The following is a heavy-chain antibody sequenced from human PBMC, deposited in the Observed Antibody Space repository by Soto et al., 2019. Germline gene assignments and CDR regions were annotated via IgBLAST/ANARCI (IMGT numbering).Heavy chain of an antibody. V-gene: IGHV3-30*18. CDR1: GVTFSKYG. D-gene: IGHD3-10*01. J-gene: IGHJ6*02. Sequence: QGQLVESGGGVVQPGRSLRLSCEASGVTFSKYGMQWVRQAPGKGLEWVAVISYDGYLKYSVDSVKGRFTVARDNSKNTLFLEMNSLRGEDTAVYFCAKDFKVSGSHYGTLNYYYGMDVWGQGTTVTVSS. CDR3: AKDFKVSGSHYGTLNYYYGMDV. CDR2: ISYDGYLK.